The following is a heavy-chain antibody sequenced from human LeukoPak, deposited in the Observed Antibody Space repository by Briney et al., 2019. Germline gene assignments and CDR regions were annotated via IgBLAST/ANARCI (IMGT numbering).Heavy chain of an antibody. Sequence: GESLKISCKGSGYSFSNYWIGWVRQMPGKGLEWMGIIYPGDSDTRYSPSFQGQVTISADKSISTAYLQCSSLKASDTAMYYCARLDFSTFDYWGQGTLVTVSS. D-gene: IGHD3-3*01. CDR2: IYPGDSDT. CDR3: ARLDFSTFDY. J-gene: IGHJ4*02. CDR1: GYSFSNYW. V-gene: IGHV5-51*01.